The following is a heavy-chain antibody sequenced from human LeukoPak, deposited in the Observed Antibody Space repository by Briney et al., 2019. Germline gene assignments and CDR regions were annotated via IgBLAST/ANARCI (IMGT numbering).Heavy chain of an antibody. CDR1: GYTFTSYD. CDR2: MNPNSGNT. D-gene: IGHD6-13*01. V-gene: IGHV1-8*01. CDR3: ARDPRIAATGDDNWFDP. J-gene: IGHJ5*02. Sequence: ASVKVSCKASGYTFTSYDINWVRQATGQGLEWMGWMNPNSGNTGYAQKFQGRVTMTRNTSISTAYMEVSRLRFDDTAVYYCARDPRIAATGDDNWFDPWGQGTLVTVSS.